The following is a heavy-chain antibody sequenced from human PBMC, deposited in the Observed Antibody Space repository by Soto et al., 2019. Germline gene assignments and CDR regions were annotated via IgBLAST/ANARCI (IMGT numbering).Heavy chain of an antibody. CDR2: ISAWNGNT. CDR1: GYSFTSYA. CDR3: ARGGDCGSTTCYESPFIDY. J-gene: IGHJ4*02. Sequence: ASVKVSCKASGYSFTSYAVTWVRQAPGQGLEWMGWISAWNGNTDYAQTLQGRVTMTTDTSTRTAYMELRSLRSDDTALYYCARGGDCGSTTCYESPFIDYWGQGTPVTVSS. D-gene: IGHD2-2*01. V-gene: IGHV1-18*01.